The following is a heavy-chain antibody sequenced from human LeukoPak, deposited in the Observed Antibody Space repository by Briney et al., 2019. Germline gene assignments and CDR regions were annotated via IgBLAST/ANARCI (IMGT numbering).Heavy chain of an antibody. Sequence: SETLSLTCAVYGGSFSGYYWSWIRQPPGKGLEWIGEINHSGSTNYNPSLKSRVTISADTSQNQFSLKLSSVTAADTAVYYCASRKLGNDYWGQGTLITVSS. CDR1: GGSFSGYY. D-gene: IGHD7-27*01. J-gene: IGHJ4*02. CDR3: ASRKLGNDY. CDR2: INHSGST. V-gene: IGHV4-34*01.